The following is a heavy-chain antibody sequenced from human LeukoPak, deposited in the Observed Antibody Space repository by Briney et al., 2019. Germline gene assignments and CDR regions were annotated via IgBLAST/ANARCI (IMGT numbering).Heavy chain of an antibody. Sequence: SVKVSCKASGSTFTSSTMRWVRQARGQRLEWIGWIGVGSGNTDYVEKFQERVTITRDMSTSTAYMELSSLRSEDTAVYYCAAEGTYYYDGSAAKNWFDPWGQGTLVTVSS. CDR1: GSTFTSST. D-gene: IGHD3-22*01. V-gene: IGHV1-58*02. CDR3: AAEGTYYYDGSAAKNWFDP. J-gene: IGHJ5*02. CDR2: IGVGSGNT.